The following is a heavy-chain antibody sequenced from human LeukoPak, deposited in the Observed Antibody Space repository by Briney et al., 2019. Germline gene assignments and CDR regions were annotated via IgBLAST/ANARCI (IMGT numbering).Heavy chain of an antibody. CDR1: GGSISSSSYY. D-gene: IGHD3-10*01. Sequence: SETLSLTCTVSGGSISSSSYYWGWIRQPPGKGLEWIGSIYYSGSTYYNPSLKSRVTISVDTSKNQFSLKLSSVTAADTAVYYCARWGRNTMVRGETKSDYWGQGTLVTVSS. CDR2: IYYSGST. V-gene: IGHV4-39*07. J-gene: IGHJ4*02. CDR3: ARWGRNTMVRGETKSDY.